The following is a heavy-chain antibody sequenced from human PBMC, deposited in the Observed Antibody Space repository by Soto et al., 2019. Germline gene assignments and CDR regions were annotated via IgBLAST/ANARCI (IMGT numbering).Heavy chain of an antibody. Sequence: QVQLVESGGGVVQPGRSLRLSCAASGFTFSSYGMHWVRQAPGKGLEWVAVIWYDGSNKYYADSVKGRFTISSDNSKNTLYRQMNSLRAEDTAVYYGARAYDSSGYYPPDIWGQGTMVTVSS. CDR3: ARAYDSSGYYPPDI. CDR1: GFTFSSYG. D-gene: IGHD3-22*01. J-gene: IGHJ3*02. V-gene: IGHV3-33*01. CDR2: IWYDGSNK.